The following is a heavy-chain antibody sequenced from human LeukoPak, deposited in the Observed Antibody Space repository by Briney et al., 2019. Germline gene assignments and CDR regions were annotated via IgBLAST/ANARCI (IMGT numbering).Heavy chain of an antibody. J-gene: IGHJ4*02. D-gene: IGHD3-10*01. CDR2: IWNSGST. V-gene: IGHV4-61*01. CDR1: GRSVSIGTYD. CDR3: AREAAYYNSGSRPIDS. Sequence: SETLSLTCRVPGRSVSIGTYDWSWIRQPPGKGLEWIGYIWNSGSTKYNPSLKSRVTISVDTSKNQFSLKLSSVTTADTAVYYCAREAAYYNSGSRPIDSWGQGPLVTVSS.